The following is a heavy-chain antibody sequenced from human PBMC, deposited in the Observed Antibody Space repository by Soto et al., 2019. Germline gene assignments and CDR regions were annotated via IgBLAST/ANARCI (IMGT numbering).Heavy chain of an antibody. V-gene: IGHV6-1*01. CDR1: GDSVSSNSAA. CDR3: ASHYYCGGDCYDAFDI. CDR2: TYYRSKWYN. J-gene: IGHJ3*02. D-gene: IGHD2-21*01. Sequence: SQTLSLTCAISGDSVSSNSAAWNWIRQSPSRGLEWLGRTYYRSKWYNDYAVSVKSRITINPDTSKNQFSLQLNSVTPEATVVYYCASHYYCGGDCYDAFDIWGQGTMVTVSS.